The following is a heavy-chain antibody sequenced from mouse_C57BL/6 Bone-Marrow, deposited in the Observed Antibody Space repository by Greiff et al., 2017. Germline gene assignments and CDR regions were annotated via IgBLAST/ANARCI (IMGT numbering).Heavy chain of an antibody. CDR1: GYTFTSYW. J-gene: IGHJ2*01. Sequence: QVQLQQPGAELVRPGSSVKLSCKASGYTFTSYWMHWVKQRPIQGLEWIGNIDPSDSETHYNQKFKDKATLTVDKSSSTAYMQLSSLTSEDSAVYYCARRGGYYSYFDYWGQGTTLTVSS. CDR3: ARRGGYYSYFDY. D-gene: IGHD2-12*01. CDR2: IDPSDSET. V-gene: IGHV1-52*01.